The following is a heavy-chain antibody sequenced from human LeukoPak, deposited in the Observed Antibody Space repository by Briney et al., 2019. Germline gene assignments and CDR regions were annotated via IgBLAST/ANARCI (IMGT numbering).Heavy chain of an antibody. CDR1: GFTFTHHS. CDR3: AETLSGSGSWDY. D-gene: IGHD1-26*01. J-gene: IGHJ4*02. CDR2: IRPDGSGA. V-gene: IGHV3-30*02. Sequence: GGSLRLSCAASGFTFTHHSMRWVRQAPGEGLEWVAVIRPDGSGANYAESVKGRFTLSRDNSKNTLYLQMKSLNAEDTAVDNCAETLSGSGSWDYWGQGTLVTVSS.